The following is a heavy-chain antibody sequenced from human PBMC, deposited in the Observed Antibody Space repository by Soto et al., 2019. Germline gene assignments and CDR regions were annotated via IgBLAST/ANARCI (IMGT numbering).Heavy chain of an antibody. CDR1: GGSFSGYY. V-gene: IGHV4-34*01. CDR2: INHSGST. D-gene: IGHD3-22*01. Sequence: SETLSLTCSVYGGSFSGYYWSWIRQPPGKGLEWIGEINHSGSTNYNPSLKSRVTISVDTSKNQFSLKLSSVTAADTAVYYCASKWLFFDYWGQGTLVTVSS. CDR3: ASKWLFFDY. J-gene: IGHJ4*02.